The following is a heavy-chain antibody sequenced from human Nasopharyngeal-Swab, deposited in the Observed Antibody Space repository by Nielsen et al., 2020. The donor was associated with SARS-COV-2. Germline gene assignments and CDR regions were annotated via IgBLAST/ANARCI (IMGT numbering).Heavy chain of an antibody. CDR3: ARQPWAYASSGYSLGRLYGMDV. CDR1: GYSFTSYW. CDR2: IYPGDSDT. V-gene: IGHV5-51*01. J-gene: IGHJ6*02. D-gene: IGHD3-22*01. Sequence: ESPNIPCKCSGYSFTSYWIGWVRQMLGKGLEWMGIIYPGDSDTRHSPSFQGQVTISAHKSISTAYLQWSSLKASDTAMYYCARQPWAYASSGYSLGRLYGMDVWGQGTTVTVSS.